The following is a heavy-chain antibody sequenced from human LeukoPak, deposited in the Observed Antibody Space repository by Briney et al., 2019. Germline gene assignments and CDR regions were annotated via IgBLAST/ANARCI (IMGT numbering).Heavy chain of an antibody. CDR2: ISYDGSNK. V-gene: IGHV3-30*04. CDR3: ARAPSGGSCYLGECWFDP. J-gene: IGHJ5*02. CDR1: GFTFSSYA. D-gene: IGHD2-15*01. Sequence: PGGSLRLSCAASGFTFSSYAMHWVRQAPGKGLEWVAVISYDGSNKYYADSVKGRFTISRDNAKNSLYLQMNSLRAEDTAVYYCARAPSGGSCYLGECWFDPWGQGTLVTVSS.